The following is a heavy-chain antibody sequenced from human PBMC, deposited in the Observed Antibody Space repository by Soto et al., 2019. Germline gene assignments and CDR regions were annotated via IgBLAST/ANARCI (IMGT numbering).Heavy chain of an antibody. CDR2: VYYSGST. Sequence: QVLLEESGPGLVKPSQTLSLTCTVSGGSVSSGYHYWSWIRQPPGKGLEWIGYVYYSGSTYYNRSSGSRVTISIDTSKNQFSLKLNPVTASDAAVYFCATESSGSSPLHFDFWGQGALVSVSS. CDR3: ATESSGSSPLHFDF. D-gene: IGHD3-22*01. J-gene: IGHJ4*02. V-gene: IGHV4-30-4*01. CDR1: GGSVSSGYHY.